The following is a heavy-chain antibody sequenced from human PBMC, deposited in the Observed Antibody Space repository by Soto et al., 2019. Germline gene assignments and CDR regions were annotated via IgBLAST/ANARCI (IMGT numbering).Heavy chain of an antibody. D-gene: IGHD6-19*01. J-gene: IGHJ4*02. Sequence: QVQLVQSGAEVKKPGASVKVSCKATGYTFTTYGISWVRQAPGQGLEWMGWINAYNGNTNYAPTLQGRVTMTTDTSTSTAYMELRSLRSDDTAVYYCARDPVAGTYFDYLGQGTLVTVSS. CDR2: INAYNGNT. CDR3: ARDPVAGTYFDY. V-gene: IGHV1-18*01. CDR1: GYTFTTYG.